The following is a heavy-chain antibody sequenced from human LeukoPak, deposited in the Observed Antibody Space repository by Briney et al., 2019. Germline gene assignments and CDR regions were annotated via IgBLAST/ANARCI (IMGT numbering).Heavy chain of an antibody. CDR2: ISAYNGNT. CDR1: GYTFTSYG. Sequence: ASVKVSCKASGYTFTSYGISWVRQAPGQGLEWMGWISAYNGNTNYAQKLQGRVTMTTDTSTSTAYMELRSLRSDDTAVYYCARDSYDILTGAHFDYWGRGTLVTVSS. D-gene: IGHD3-9*01. V-gene: IGHV1-18*01. CDR3: ARDSYDILTGAHFDY. J-gene: IGHJ4*02.